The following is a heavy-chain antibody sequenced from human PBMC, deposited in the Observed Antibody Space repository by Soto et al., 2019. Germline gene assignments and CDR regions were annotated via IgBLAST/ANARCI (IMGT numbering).Heavy chain of an antibody. J-gene: IGHJ4*02. CDR2: IKSKTDGGTT. V-gene: IGHV3-15*07. CDR1: GVTFSNAW. Sequence: PGGSLRLSCAASGVTFSNAWMNWVRQAPGKGLEWVGRIKSKTDGGTTDYAAPVKGRFTISRDDSKNTLYLQMNSLKTEDTAVYYCTTVPFGVVTQGWYYFDYWGQGTLVTVSS. D-gene: IGHD3-3*01. CDR3: TTVPFGVVTQGWYYFDY.